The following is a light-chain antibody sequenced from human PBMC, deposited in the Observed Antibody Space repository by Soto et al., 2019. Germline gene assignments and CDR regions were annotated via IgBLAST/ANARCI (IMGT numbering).Light chain of an antibody. CDR1: SSNIGNNY. Sequence: QSVLTQPPSVYAAPGQKVTISCSGSSSNIGNNYVSWYQQLPGTAPKLLIYENNKRPSGIPDRFSGSKSGTSATLGITGLQTGDEAEYYCGTWDSSLSAYVFGTGTKVTVL. J-gene: IGLJ1*01. CDR2: ENN. CDR3: GTWDSSLSAYV. V-gene: IGLV1-51*02.